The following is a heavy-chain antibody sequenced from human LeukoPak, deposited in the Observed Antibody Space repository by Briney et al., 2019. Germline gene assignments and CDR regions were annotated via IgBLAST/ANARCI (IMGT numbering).Heavy chain of an antibody. CDR3: ARDGPYCSSTSCYINWFDP. V-gene: IGHV4-4*07. J-gene: IGHJ5*02. D-gene: IGHD2-2*01. Sequence: SETLSLTCTVSGGSISSYYWSWIRQPAGKGLEWLGRIYTSGSTNYNPSLKSRVTMSVDTSKNQFSLKLSSVTAADTAVYYCARDGPYCSSTSCYINWFDPWGQGTLVTVSS. CDR1: GGSISSYY. CDR2: IYTSGST.